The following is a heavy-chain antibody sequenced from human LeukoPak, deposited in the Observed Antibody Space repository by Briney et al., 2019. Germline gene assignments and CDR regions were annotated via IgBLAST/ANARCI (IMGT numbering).Heavy chain of an antibody. V-gene: IGHV1-2*02. CDR2: INPNSGGT. CDR1: GYTFTGYY. J-gene: IGHJ6*02. D-gene: IGHD5-12*01. CDR3: ARDQGYSGYGYYYGMDV. Sequence: ASVKVSCKASGYTFTGYYMHWVRQAPGQGLEWMGWINPNSGGTNYAQKFQGRVTMTRDTSISTAYMELSRLRSDDTAVYYCARDQGYSGYGYYYGMDVWGQGTTVTVSS.